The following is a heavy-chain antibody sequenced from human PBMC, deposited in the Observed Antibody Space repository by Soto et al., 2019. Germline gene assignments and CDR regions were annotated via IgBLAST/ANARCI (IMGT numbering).Heavy chain of an antibody. V-gene: IGHV3-23*01. Sequence: EVQLLESGGGLVQPGGSLRLSCAASGFTFSSYAMSWVRQAPGKGLEWVSAISGSGGSTYYADSVKGRFTISRDNSKNTLYLHMNSLRAEDTAVFYCAKTRFRMTTVTDFDYWGQGTLVTVSS. J-gene: IGHJ4*02. D-gene: IGHD4-17*01. CDR1: GFTFSSYA. CDR3: AKTRFRMTTVTDFDY. CDR2: ISGSGGST.